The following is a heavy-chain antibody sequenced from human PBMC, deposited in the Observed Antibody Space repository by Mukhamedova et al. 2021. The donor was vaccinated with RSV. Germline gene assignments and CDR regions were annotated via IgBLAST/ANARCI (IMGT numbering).Heavy chain of an antibody. D-gene: IGHD3-10*01. Sequence: SWIRQPAGKGLEWIGRVRTSGTTHYKPSLKTRVSMSLDTSKNVFSLTLKNVTAADTAVYYCGRGFERWGQGTLVTVS. J-gene: IGHJ4*02. CDR3: GRGFER. CDR2: VRTSGTT. V-gene: IGHV4-4*07.